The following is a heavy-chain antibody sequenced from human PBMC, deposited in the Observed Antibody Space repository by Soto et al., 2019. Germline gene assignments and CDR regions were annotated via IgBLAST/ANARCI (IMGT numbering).Heavy chain of an antibody. Sequence: QVQMVQSGAELEKPGASVKVSCRPSGYTFTAYYIHWVRQAPGQGLEWMGWMNPNTGGTKCAQKCQGRVTMTRDTALGTAYMEVNTLTSDDTAVFFCARGAGTSWFDFWGQGTPVTVSS. V-gene: IGHV1-2*02. D-gene: IGHD1-1*01. CDR1: GYTFTAYY. CDR2: MNPNTGGT. J-gene: IGHJ4*02. CDR3: ARGAGTSWFDF.